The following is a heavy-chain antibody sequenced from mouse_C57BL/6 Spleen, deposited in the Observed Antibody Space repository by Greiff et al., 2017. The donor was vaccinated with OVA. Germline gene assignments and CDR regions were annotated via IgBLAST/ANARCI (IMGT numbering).Heavy chain of an antibody. J-gene: IGHJ4*01. CDR1: GFTFSSYA. CDR2: ISSGGDYL. V-gene: IGHV5-9-1*02. D-gene: IGHD2-5*01. Sequence: DVKLVESGEGLVKPGGSLKLSCAASGFTFSSYAMSWVRQTPAKRLAWVAYISSGGDYLYYADPVKGRFTISRDNARNTLYLQMSSLKSEDTAMYYCTRERPYYSNYVGAMDYWGQGTSVTVSS. CDR3: TRERPYYSNYVGAMDY.